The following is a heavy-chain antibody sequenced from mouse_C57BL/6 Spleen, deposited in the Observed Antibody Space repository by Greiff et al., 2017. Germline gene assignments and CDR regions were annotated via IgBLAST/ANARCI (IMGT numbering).Heavy chain of an antibody. J-gene: IGHJ3*01. CDR3: ASYYYGSSPWSAY. CDR1: GFNIKNTY. CDR2: IDPANGNT. D-gene: IGHD1-1*01. Sequence: VQLQQSVAELVRPGASVKLSCTASGFNIKNTYMHWVKQRPEQGLEWIGRIDPANGNTKYAPKFQGKATITADTSSNTAYLQLSSLTSEDTAIYYCASYYYGSSPWSAYWGQGTLVTVSA. V-gene: IGHV14-3*01.